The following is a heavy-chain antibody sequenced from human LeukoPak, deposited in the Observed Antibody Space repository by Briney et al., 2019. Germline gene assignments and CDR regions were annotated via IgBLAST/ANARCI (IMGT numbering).Heavy chain of an antibody. J-gene: IGHJ3*02. CDR1: GFTLSDHY. V-gene: IGHV3-74*01. Sequence: GSLRLSCAASGFTLSDHYMDWARQAPGKGLVWVSRINSDGSRTTYADSVKGRFTISRDNAKNTLYLQMDSLRAEDTAVYYCASPGYRGYDAFDIWGQGTMVTVS. CDR2: INSDGSRT. CDR3: ASPGYRGYDAFDI. D-gene: IGHD2-15*01.